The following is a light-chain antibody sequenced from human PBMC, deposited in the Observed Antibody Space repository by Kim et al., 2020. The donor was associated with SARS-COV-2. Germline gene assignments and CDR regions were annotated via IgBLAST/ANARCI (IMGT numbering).Light chain of an antibody. J-gene: IGKJ4*01. CDR3: QQFGPSLT. CDR1: QAIISNY. V-gene: IGKV3-20*01. CDR2: GAS. Sequence: LSPGERATRSCRASQAIISNYFAWYQQKPGQTPRLLIYGASTRATGIPDRFSGSGSGTDFTLTISRLEPEDFAVYYCQQFGPSLTFGGGTKVDIK.